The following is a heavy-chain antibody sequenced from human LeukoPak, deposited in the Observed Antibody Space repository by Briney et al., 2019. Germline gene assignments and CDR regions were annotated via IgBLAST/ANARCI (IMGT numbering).Heavy chain of an antibody. CDR2: IYYNGDT. CDR3: AREQGRAFEI. Sequence: SETLSLTCTVSRGSISTYFWSWVRQPPGKGLEWIGYIYYNGDTTYNPSLNSRVTVSVDMSKNEFSLQLRSVTAADTAVYYCAREQGRAFEIWGQGTMVSVSS. V-gene: IGHV4-59*01. CDR1: RGSISTYF. J-gene: IGHJ3*02.